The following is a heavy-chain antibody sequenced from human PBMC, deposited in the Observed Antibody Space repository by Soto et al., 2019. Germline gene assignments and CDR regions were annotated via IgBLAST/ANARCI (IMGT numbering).Heavy chain of an antibody. V-gene: IGHV1-18*01. CDR1: GYTFTNYG. CDR3: ARGITMVRGVLLDAFDI. D-gene: IGHD3-10*01. J-gene: IGHJ3*02. Sequence: ASVKVSCKASGYTFTNYGVSWVRQAPGQGLEWMGWIGGYKGNTNYAQKLQGRVTLTTDTSTSTAYMELRSLRSDDTAVYYCARGITMVRGVLLDAFDIWGQGTMVTVSS. CDR2: IGGYKGNT.